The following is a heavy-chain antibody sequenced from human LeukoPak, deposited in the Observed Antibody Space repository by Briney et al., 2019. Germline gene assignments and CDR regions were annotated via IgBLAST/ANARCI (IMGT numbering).Heavy chain of an antibody. J-gene: IGHJ3*02. Sequence: GGSLRLSCAASGFTFSSYTMNLVRQAPGRGLEWVSYIGSSSSSTYYADSVVGRFTISRDNAKNSLYLQMSSLRAEDSAVYYCARAIVSTSYRTFDIWGQGTMVTVSS. V-gene: IGHV3-48*04. CDR3: ARAIVSTSYRTFDI. D-gene: IGHD2-15*01. CDR2: IGSSSSST. CDR1: GFTFSSYT.